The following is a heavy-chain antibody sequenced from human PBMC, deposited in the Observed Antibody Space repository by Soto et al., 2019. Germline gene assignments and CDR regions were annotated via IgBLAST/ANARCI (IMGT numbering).Heavy chain of an antibody. J-gene: IGHJ5*02. D-gene: IGHD3-10*01. CDR2: ISNGGST. CDR3: ARYKVGGSGSYYNAWFDP. V-gene: IGHV4-30-4*01. Sequence: SETLSLTCSVSGDSINNDDYYWSWIRQPPGKGLEWIGYISNGGSTFHNPSLRGRLSMSIDTSKNQFSLRLTSVTAADTAVYYCARYKVGGSGSYYNAWFDPWGQGTLVTVSS. CDR1: GDSINNDDYY.